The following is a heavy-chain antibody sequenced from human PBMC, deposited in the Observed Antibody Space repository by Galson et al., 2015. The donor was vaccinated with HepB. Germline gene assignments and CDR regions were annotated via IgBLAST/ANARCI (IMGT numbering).Heavy chain of an antibody. V-gene: IGHV3-30*18. CDR1: GFTFSSYG. J-gene: IGHJ6*02. D-gene: IGHD3-9*01. CDR3: AKGGVEGTIFSYLYGMDV. CDR2: ISYDGSNK. Sequence: SLRLSCAASGFTFSSYGMHWVRQAPGKGLEWVAVISYDGSNKYYADSVKGRFTISRDNSKNTLYLQMNSLRAEDTAVYYCAKGGVEGTIFSYLYGMDVWGQGTTVTVSS.